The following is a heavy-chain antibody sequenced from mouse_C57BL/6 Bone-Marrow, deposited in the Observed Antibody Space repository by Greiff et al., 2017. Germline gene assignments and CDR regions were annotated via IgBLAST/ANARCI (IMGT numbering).Heavy chain of an antibody. J-gene: IGHJ3*01. CDR3: ASYDYSWFAY. V-gene: IGHV1-72*01. CDR2: IDPNSGGT. Sequence: QVQLQQPGAELVKPGASVKLSCKASGYTFTSYWMHWVKQRPGRGLKWIGKIDPNSGGTKYNEKFKSKATLTVDKPSSTAYMQLSSLTSEDSAVYYCASYDYSWFAYWGQGTLVTVSA. CDR1: GYTFTSYW. D-gene: IGHD2-4*01.